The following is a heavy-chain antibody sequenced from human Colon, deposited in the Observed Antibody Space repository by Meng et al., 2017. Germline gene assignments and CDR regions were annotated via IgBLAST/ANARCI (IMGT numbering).Heavy chain of an antibody. D-gene: IGHD4-17*01. CDR1: VFTVSSNY. J-gene: IGHJ4*02. V-gene: IGHV3-53*01. CDR3: ARTLLRCHFDY. CDR2: IYSGGST. Sequence: SCAASVFTVSSNYMSWLRQARGKGLEWVSVIYSGGSTYYADSVKGRFTISRDTSKNTLYLQMNSLRADDTDVYYCARTLLRCHFDYWGQGTLVTVSS.